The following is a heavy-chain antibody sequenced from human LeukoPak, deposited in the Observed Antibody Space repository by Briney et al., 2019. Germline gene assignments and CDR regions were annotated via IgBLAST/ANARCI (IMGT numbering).Heavy chain of an antibody. D-gene: IGHD3-22*01. CDR3: AIYNYYDSSGYYYFDY. J-gene: IGHJ4*02. CDR1: GFTFSSYS. Sequence: PGGSLRLSCAASGFTFSSYSMNWVRQAPGKGLEWVSYISSSSSTIYYADSVKGRFIISRDNAKNSLYLQMNSLRDEDTAVYYCAIYNYYDSSGYYYFDYWGQGTLVTASS. V-gene: IGHV3-48*02. CDR2: ISSSSSTI.